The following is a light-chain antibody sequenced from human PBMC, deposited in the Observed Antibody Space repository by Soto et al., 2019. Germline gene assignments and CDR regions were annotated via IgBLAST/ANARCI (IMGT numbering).Light chain of an antibody. Sequence: QSVLTQPPSVSAAPGQKVTISCSGSSSNIGNNDVSWYQQHPGKAPKLMIYEVNKRPSGVPDRFSGSKSGNTASLTVSGLQAEDEADYYCSSYAGSSNVFGTGTKLTVL. CDR2: EVN. J-gene: IGLJ1*01. CDR3: SSYAGSSNV. CDR1: SSNIGNND. V-gene: IGLV2-8*01.